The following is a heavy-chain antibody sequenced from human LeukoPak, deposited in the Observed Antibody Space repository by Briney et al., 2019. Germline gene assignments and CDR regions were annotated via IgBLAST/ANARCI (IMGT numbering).Heavy chain of an antibody. V-gene: IGHV3-30*02. J-gene: IGHJ4*02. CDR1: GFTLSSYG. Sequence: RPGGSLRLSCAASGFTLSSYGMHWVRQAPGKGLEWVAFIRYDGSNKYYADSVKGRFTISRDNSKNTLYLQMNSLRAEDTAVYYCLHDYGDHWGQGTLVTVSS. CDR3: LHDYGDH. CDR2: IRYDGSNK.